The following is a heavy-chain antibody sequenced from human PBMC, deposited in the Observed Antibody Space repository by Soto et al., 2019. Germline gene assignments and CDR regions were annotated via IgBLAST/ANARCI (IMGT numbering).Heavy chain of an antibody. CDR2: IYWDDSK. CDR3: AEKGGGDYILGY. CDR1: GFSLSTNGVG. Sequence: QITLKESGPTLVKPTQTLTLTCTFSGFSLSTNGVGVGWIRQPPGKALEWLALIYWDDSKHYSPSLNSRLTTXKXXSRILVVLTTTNMDAVDTAPYYSAEKGGGDYILGYWGQGTLVTVS. J-gene: IGHJ4*02. D-gene: IGHD4-17*01. V-gene: IGHV2-5*02.